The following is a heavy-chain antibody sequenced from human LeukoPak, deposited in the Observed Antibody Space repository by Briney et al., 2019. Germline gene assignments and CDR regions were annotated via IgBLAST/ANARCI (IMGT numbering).Heavy chain of an antibody. J-gene: IGHJ4*02. D-gene: IGHD6-13*01. Sequence: GGSLRLSCAASGFSFSNYEMNWVRQAPGKGLEWISYIDATGSIIYYVDSVKGRFTISRDNAKNSLYLQMNGLRDEDTAIYYCASDRWEAGQHLGSFDFWGQGTLVTVSS. CDR1: GFSFSNYE. V-gene: IGHV3-48*03. CDR2: IDATGSII. CDR3: ASDRWEAGQHLGSFDF.